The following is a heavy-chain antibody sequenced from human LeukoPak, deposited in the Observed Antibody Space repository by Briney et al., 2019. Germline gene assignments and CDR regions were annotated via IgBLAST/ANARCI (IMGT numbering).Heavy chain of an antibody. CDR3: ARLAGYSYGYEGDY. CDR2: IYDSGST. J-gene: IGHJ4*02. Sequence: SETLSLTCTVSGGSISRYYWSWIRQPPGKGLEWIGYIYDSGSTNYNPSLKSRVTISVDTSKNQFSLKLSSVTAADTAVYYCARLAGYSYGYEGDYWGQGTLVTVSS. D-gene: IGHD5-18*01. V-gene: IGHV4-59*08. CDR1: GGSISRYY.